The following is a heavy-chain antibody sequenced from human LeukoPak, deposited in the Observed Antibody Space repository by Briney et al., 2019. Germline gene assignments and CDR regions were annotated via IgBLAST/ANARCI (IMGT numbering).Heavy chain of an antibody. J-gene: IGHJ4*02. CDR1: GFTFSSYE. CDR2: ISSSGSTI. V-gene: IGHV3-48*03. Sequence: PGGSLRLSCAASGFTFSSYEMNWVRQAPGKGLEWVSYISSSGSTIYYADSVKGRFTISRDNARNSLYLQMNSLRAEDTAVYYCAREAIAVARQYFDYWGQGTLVTVSS. CDR3: AREAIAVARQYFDY. D-gene: IGHD6-19*01.